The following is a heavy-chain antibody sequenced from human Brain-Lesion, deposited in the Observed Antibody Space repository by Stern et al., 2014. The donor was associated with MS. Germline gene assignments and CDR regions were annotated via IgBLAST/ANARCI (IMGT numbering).Heavy chain of an antibody. CDR2: INRDGSTT. CDR3: TILSGPYDH. CDR1: GFTFSNSW. V-gene: IGHV3-74*02. Sequence: EVQLVESGGGLVQPGGPLRLSCAASGFTFSNSWMHWVRHAPGKGLVWVSRINRDGSTTTYADSVKGRFTISRDNAKNTLYLQMSSLRAEDTAVYYCTILSGPYDHWGQGTLVTVSS. D-gene: IGHD3-10*01. J-gene: IGHJ4*02.